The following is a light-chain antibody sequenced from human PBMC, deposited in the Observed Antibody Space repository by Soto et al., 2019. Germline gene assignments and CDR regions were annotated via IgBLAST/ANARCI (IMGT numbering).Light chain of an antibody. CDR1: QNINNY. J-gene: IGKJ1*01. CDR2: DAS. V-gene: IGKV1-5*01. CDR3: QQYNSYSRT. Sequence: DIKMTQSPSSLSATVGDRVTITCQASQNINNYLNWYQQKPGRAPKLLIYDASSLESGVPSRFSGSGSGTEFTLTISSLQPDDFATYYCQQYNSYSRTFGQGTKVDI.